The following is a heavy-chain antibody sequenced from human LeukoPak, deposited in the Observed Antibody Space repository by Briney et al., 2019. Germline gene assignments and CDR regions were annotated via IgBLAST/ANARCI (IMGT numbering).Heavy chain of an antibody. J-gene: IGHJ4*02. Sequence: GGSLRLSCAASGFTFSSYAMSWVRQAPGKGLEWVSAISGSGGSTYYADSVKGRFTISRDNSKNTLYLQMNSLRDDDTAVYYCARRERQSANYYYFDYWGQGTLVTVSS. V-gene: IGHV3-23*01. CDR3: ARRERQSANYYYFDY. D-gene: IGHD4/OR15-4a*01. CDR2: ISGSGGST. CDR1: GFTFSSYA.